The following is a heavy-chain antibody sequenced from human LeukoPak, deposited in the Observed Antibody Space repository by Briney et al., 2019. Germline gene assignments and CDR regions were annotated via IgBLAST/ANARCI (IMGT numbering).Heavy chain of an antibody. CDR2: TDGSSKST. CDR1: GFTFSTYW. J-gene: IGHJ6*02. V-gene: IGHV3-74*03. Sequence: GGSLRLSCAASGFTFSTYWMHWVRQAPGKGLVWVSGTDGSSKSTTYADSVKGRFTISRDNAKNTLYLQLNSLRAEDTAVYYCARGKYYGMDVWGQGTTVTVSS. CDR3: ARGKYYGMDV.